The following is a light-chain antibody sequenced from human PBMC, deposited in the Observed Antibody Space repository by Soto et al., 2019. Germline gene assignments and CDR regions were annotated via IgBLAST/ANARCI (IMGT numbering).Light chain of an antibody. V-gene: IGLV2-8*01. CDR1: SSDVGGYNY. CDR3: NSFAGASNPFL. Sequence: QSALTQPPSASGSLGQSVTISCTGTSSDVGGYNYVSWHQQHPGKAPKVMIYEVTKRPPGVPDRFSGSKSGNTAPLTVSGLQAEDGVNFCGNSFAGASNPFLLGGGT. J-gene: IGLJ2*01. CDR2: EVT.